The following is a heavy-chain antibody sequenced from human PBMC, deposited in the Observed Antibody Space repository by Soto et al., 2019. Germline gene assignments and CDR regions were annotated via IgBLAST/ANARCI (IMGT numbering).Heavy chain of an antibody. CDR2: INHSGST. CDR1: GGSFSGYY. CDR3: ARVRWLHLDY. V-gene: IGHV4-34*01. Sequence: SETLSLTCAVYGGSFSGYYWSWIRQPPGKGLEWIGEINHSGSTNYNPPLKSRVTISVDTSKNQFSLKLSSVTAADTAVYYCARVRWLHLDYWGQGTLVTVSS. D-gene: IGHD5-12*01. J-gene: IGHJ4*02.